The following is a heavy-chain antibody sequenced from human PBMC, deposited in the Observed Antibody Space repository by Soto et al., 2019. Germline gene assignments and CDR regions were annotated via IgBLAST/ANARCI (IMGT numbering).Heavy chain of an antibody. CDR2: INYDATEK. CDR1: GFRFDDAH. V-gene: IGHV3-7*03. J-gene: IGHJ4*02. D-gene: IGHD5-12*01. CDR3: AWGKGWLRFTSPSR. Sequence: EVQLVESGGGLVQPGRSLRLSCVTSGFRFDDAHMTWVRLAPGEGLEWVANINYDATEKEYVDSVRGRFTISRDNTQRSVFLQMNSLRAEDTAVYYCAWGKGWLRFTSPSRWGQGTLVTVSS.